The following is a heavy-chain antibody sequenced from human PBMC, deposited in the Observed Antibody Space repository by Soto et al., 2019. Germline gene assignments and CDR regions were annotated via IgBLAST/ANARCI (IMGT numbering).Heavy chain of an antibody. Sequence: PSETLSLTCTVSGGSISSGDYYWSWIRRPPGKGLEWIGYIYYSGSTYYNPSLRSRVTISVDTSKNQFSLKLSSVTAADTAVYYCARVHTYYYDRGAAFDIWGQGTMVTVSS. J-gene: IGHJ3*02. CDR2: IYYSGST. D-gene: IGHD3-22*01. CDR3: ARVHTYYYDRGAAFDI. CDR1: GGSISSGDYY. V-gene: IGHV4-30-4*01.